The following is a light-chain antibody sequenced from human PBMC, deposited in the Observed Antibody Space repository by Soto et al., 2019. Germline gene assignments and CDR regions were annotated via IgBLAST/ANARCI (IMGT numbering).Light chain of an antibody. Sequence: EIALTQSPATLSLSAGERATLPCRASQSVSSYLARYQQKPGQAPRLLIYGASNRATGIPDRSSGSGSGTDFTLTISRLEPEDFAVYYCQQYGSSGTFGQGTKVDIK. CDR1: QSVSSY. CDR2: GAS. J-gene: IGKJ1*01. CDR3: QQYGSSGT. V-gene: IGKV3-20*01.